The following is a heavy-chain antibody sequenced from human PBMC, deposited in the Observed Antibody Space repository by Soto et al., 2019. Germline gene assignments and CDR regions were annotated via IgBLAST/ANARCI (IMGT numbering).Heavy chain of an antibody. CDR1: GFTFTSSA. Sequence: GASVKVSCKASGFTFTSSAMQWVRQARGQRLEWIGWIVVGSGNTNYAQKFQERVTITRDMSTSTAYMELSSLRSEDTAVYYCAAPKSYGSGSYDYFDIWGQGTRVTVSS. V-gene: IGHV1-58*02. CDR2: IVVGSGNT. J-gene: IGHJ3*02. D-gene: IGHD3-10*01. CDR3: AAPKSYGSGSYDYFDI.